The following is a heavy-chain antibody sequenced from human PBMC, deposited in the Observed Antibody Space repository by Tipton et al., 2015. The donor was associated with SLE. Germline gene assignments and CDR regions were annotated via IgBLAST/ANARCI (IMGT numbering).Heavy chain of an antibody. V-gene: IGHV3-33*01. CDR3: ARSSYYDFWSGGEYFQH. D-gene: IGHD3-3*01. CDR1: GFTFSSYG. CDR2: IWYDGSNK. Sequence: RSLRLSCAASGFTFSSYGMHWVRQAPGKGLEWVAVIWYDGSNKYYADSVKGRFTISRDNAKNTLYLQMNSLRAEDTAVYYCARSSYYDFWSGGEYFQHWGQGTLVTVSS. J-gene: IGHJ1*01.